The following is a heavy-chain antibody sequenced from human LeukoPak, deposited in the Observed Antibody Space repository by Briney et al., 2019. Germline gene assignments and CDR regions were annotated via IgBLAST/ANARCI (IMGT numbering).Heavy chain of an antibody. J-gene: IGHJ3*02. D-gene: IGHD2-2*01. Sequence: GGSLRLSCAASGFTVSSNHMTWVRQAPGRGLEWVSVIHNDGRTNYADSVKGRFTISRDNSQNTLYLQMNSLRVEDTAVYYCAKYQNAFDMWGQGTMVSASS. CDR2: IHNDGRT. CDR3: AKYQNAFDM. V-gene: IGHV3-66*01. CDR1: GFTVSSNH.